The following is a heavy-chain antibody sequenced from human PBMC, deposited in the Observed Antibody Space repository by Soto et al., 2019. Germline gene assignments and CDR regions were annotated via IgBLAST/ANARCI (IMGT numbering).Heavy chain of an antibody. Sequence: PSETLSLTCTVSGGSISSYYWSWIRQTPGKGLEWIGYIYYSGSTNYNPSLKSRVTISVDTSKNQFSLKLSSVTAADTAVYYCARGPIAVAGRVFDYWGQGTLVTVSS. D-gene: IGHD6-19*01. CDR1: GGSISSYY. CDR3: ARGPIAVAGRVFDY. CDR2: IYYSGST. V-gene: IGHV4-59*01. J-gene: IGHJ4*02.